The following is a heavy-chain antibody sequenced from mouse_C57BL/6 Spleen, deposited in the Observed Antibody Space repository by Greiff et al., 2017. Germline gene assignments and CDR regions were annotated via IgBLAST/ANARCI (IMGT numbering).Heavy chain of an antibody. CDR3: ARDGNYFAWFAY. J-gene: IGHJ3*01. Sequence: EVKLVESGPGLVKPSQSLSLTCSVTGYSITSGYYWNWIRQFPGNKLEWMGYISYDGSNNYNPSLKNRISITRDTSKNQFFLKLNSVTTEDTATYYCARDGNYFAWFAYWGQGTLVTVSA. CDR1: GYSITSGYY. D-gene: IGHD2-1*01. V-gene: IGHV3-6*01. CDR2: ISYDGSN.